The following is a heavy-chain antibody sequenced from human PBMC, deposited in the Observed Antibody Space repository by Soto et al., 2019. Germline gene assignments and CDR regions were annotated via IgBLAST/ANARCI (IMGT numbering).Heavy chain of an antibody. CDR3: AKDFSRYYYDSSRYFPY. CDR1: GFTFSSYA. J-gene: IGHJ4*02. Sequence: GGSLRLSCAASGFTFSSYAMSWVRQAPGKGLEWVSAISGSGGSTYYADSVKGRFTISRDNSKNTLYLQMNSLRAEDTAVYYCAKDFSRYYYDSSRYFPYWGQGTLVTVSS. CDR2: ISGSGGST. D-gene: IGHD3-22*01. V-gene: IGHV3-23*01.